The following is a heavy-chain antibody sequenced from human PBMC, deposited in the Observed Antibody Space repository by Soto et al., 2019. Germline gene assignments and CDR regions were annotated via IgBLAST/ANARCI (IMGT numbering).Heavy chain of an antibody. D-gene: IGHD1-1*01. CDR2: IYPSVSS. Sequence: SETLSLTCNVSGFAISCGYYWSCVRQTPGKGLEWIGSIYPSVSSYHNPSLETRLTLSIDTSKNQFTLKLASVTAADTALYYCAREKVGTTFFDNWGQGTQVTVSS. J-gene: IGHJ4*02. CDR1: GFAISCGYY. V-gene: IGHV4-38-2*02. CDR3: AREKVGTTFFDN.